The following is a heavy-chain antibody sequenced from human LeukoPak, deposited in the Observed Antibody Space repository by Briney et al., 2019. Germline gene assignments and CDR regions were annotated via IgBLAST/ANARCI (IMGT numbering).Heavy chain of an antibody. CDR2: IYYSGST. CDR3: ARLKIYGSGRQNDY. J-gene: IGHJ4*02. D-gene: IGHD3-10*01. CDR1: GGSISSSSYY. Sequence: SETLSLTCTVSGGSISSSSYYWGWIRQPPGKGLEWIGSIYYSGSTYYNPSLKSRVTISVDTSKNQFSLKLSSVTAADTAVYYCARLKIYGSGRQNDYWGQGTLVTVSS. V-gene: IGHV4-39*07.